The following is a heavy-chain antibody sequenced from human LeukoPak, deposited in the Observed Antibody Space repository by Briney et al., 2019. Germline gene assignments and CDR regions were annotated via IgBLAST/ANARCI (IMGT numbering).Heavy chain of an antibody. CDR2: IRSSGSTT. J-gene: IGHJ4*02. D-gene: IGHD6-19*01. CDR1: GFTFSTYS. Sequence: GGSLRLSCTASGFTFSTYSMIWVRQAPGKGLEWVSYIRSSGSTTYYADPVQGRFTISRDNSKNMVYLQMNSLRAEDTALYYCAGGQMFTSGGFDNWGQGALVTVSS. CDR3: AGGQMFTSGGFDN. V-gene: IGHV3-48*01.